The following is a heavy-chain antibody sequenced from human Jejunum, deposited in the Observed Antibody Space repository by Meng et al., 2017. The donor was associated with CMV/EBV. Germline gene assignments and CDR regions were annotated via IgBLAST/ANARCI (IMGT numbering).Heavy chain of an antibody. V-gene: IGHV1-2*02. D-gene: IGHD6-6*01. CDR1: GDPPAADF. CDR3: LTYTSSSHSFGP. J-gene: IGHJ5*02. CDR2: INSHSGAT. Sequence: ASGDPPAADFMFWVRQAPGQGLEWMGWINSHSGATQYAQKFQGRVTMTRDTSISTVYMDLRSLRSDDTADYYCLTYTSSSHSFGPWGQGTRGTVSS.